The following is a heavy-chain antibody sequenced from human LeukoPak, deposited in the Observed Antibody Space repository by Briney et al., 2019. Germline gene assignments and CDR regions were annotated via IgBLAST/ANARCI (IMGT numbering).Heavy chain of an antibody. V-gene: IGHV4-4*02. J-gene: IGHJ6*03. CDR2: IHHGGTT. Sequence: SETLSLTCAVSGGSITSGNWWTWVRPSPGKGLEWIGEIHHGGTTNFNPSLKSRVTISVDKSKNQFSLKLNSVTAADTAVYYCAKKDYYYMDVWGKGTTVTVSS. CDR3: AKKDYYYMDV. CDR1: GGSITSGNW.